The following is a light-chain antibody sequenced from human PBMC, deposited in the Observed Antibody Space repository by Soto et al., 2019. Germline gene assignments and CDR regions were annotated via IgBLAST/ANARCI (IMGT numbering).Light chain of an antibody. CDR2: GAS. J-gene: IGKJ3*01. V-gene: IGKV1-39*01. CDR3: QQSYNLPRT. Sequence: DIPMTQSPSSLSASVGDRVTINCRASQTISSYLNWYQQKPGKAPKLLIYGASALQSGVPPKFSGSGSGTDFTLTIRSLQPADFATYYCQQSYNLPRTFGPGTKVDIK. CDR1: QTISSY.